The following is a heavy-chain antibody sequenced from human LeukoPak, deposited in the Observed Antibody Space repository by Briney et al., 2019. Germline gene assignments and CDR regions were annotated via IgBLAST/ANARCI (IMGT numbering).Heavy chain of an antibody. CDR2: ITWNSATI. V-gene: IGHV3-9*01. CDR3: APHLRSWYYFDY. CDR1: GFTFDDYA. D-gene: IGHD6-13*01. Sequence: PGRSLRLSCATSGFTFDDYAMHWVRQAPGKGLEWVSGITWNSATIVYADSVKGRFTISRDNAKNSLYLQMNSLRAEDTAVYYCAPHLRSWYYFDYRGQGTLVTVPS. J-gene: IGHJ4*02.